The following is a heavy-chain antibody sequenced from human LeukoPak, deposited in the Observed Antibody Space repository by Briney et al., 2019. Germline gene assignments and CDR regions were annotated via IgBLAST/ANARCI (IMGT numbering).Heavy chain of an antibody. J-gene: IGHJ4*02. V-gene: IGHV3-21*04. CDR2: ISSSSKNM. Sequence: GGSLRLSCAASGFTFSNYNMNWVRQAPGKGLEWVSVISSSSKNMYYADSVKGRFTISRDNAKNSLYLEMNSLRAEDTDMYYCVRERTNYYDSSGYYWGQGTLVTVSS. D-gene: IGHD3-22*01. CDR1: GFTFSNYN. CDR3: VRERTNYYDSSGYY.